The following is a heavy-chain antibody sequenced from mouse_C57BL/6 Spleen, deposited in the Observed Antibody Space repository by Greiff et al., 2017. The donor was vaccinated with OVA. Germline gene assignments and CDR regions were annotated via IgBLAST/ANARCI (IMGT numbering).Heavy chain of an antibody. CDR2: IHPNSGST. D-gene: IGHD1-1*01. J-gene: IGHJ1*03. CDR1: GYTFTSYW. V-gene: IGHV1-64*01. CDR3: AKMGLMTTVVADWYFDV. Sequence: QVQLQQPGAELVKPGASVKLSCKASGYTFTSYWMHWVKQRPGQGLEWIGMIHPNSGSTNYNEKFKSKATLTVDKSSSTAYMQLSSLTSEDSAVYYCAKMGLMTTVVADWYFDVWGTGTTVTVSA.